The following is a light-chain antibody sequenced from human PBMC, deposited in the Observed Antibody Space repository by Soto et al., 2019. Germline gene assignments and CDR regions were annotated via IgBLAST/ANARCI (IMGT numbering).Light chain of an antibody. CDR2: DIS. CDR1: QSVSKL. CDR3: QQCTNGPPCT. Sequence: EIVLTQSPATLSVSPGERATLSCRASQSVSKLLTWYQQKPGQPPSLLMYDISTRAAGIPARFIGSGSGTDFTLTISSLEPEDFAVYFCQQCTNGPPCTFGQGTKLDIK. V-gene: IGKV3-11*01. J-gene: IGKJ2*02.